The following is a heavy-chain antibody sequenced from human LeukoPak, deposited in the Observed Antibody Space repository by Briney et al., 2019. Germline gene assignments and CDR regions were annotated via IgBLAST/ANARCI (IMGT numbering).Heavy chain of an antibody. CDR3: ARDLRGAFDI. Sequence: GASVKVSCKASGYTFTSYAMHWVRQAPGQRLEWMGWINAGNGNTKYSQKFQGRVTMTRDTSISTAYMELSRLRSDDTAVYYCARDLRGAFDIWGQGTMVTVSS. CDR1: GYTFTSYA. V-gene: IGHV1-3*01. J-gene: IGHJ3*02. D-gene: IGHD3-10*01. CDR2: INAGNGNT.